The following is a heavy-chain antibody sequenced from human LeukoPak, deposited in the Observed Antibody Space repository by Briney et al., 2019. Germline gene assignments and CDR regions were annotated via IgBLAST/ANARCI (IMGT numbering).Heavy chain of an antibody. CDR2: ISGSGSST. Sequence: GGSLRLSCAASGFTFSSYAMSWVRQAPGKGLEWVSAISGSGSSTYYADSVKGRFTISRDNSKNTLYLQMNSLRAEDTAVYYCARDTYYYDSSVGYWGQGTLVTVSS. D-gene: IGHD3-22*01. V-gene: IGHV3-23*01. CDR1: GFTFSSYA. J-gene: IGHJ4*02. CDR3: ARDTYYYDSSVGY.